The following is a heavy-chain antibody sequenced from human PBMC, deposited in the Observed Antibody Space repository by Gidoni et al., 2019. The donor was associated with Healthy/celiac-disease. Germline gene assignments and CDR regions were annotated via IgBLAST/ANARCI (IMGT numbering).Heavy chain of an antibody. CDR1: GGTFSSYA. J-gene: IGHJ6*03. V-gene: IGHV1-69*01. CDR3: ARDLGYGGNGYYYYYYMDV. Sequence: QVQLVQSGAEVKKPGSSVKVSCKASGGTFSSYAISWVRQAPGQGLEWMGGIIPIFGTANYAQKFQGRVTITADESTSTAYMELSSLRSEDTAVYYCARDLGYGGNGYYYYYYMDVWGKGTTVTVSS. D-gene: IGHD4-17*01. CDR2: IIPIFGTA.